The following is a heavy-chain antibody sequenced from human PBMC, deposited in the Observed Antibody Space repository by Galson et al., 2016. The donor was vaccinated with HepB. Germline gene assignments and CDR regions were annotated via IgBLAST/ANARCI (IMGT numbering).Heavy chain of an antibody. CDR3: ARGAGNWYFDL. D-gene: IGHD6-13*01. CDR1: GFTFDNYA. J-gene: IGHJ2*01. CDR2: TSYDESNK. Sequence: SLRLSCAASGFTFDNYAMHWVRQAPGKGLEWVSVTSYDESNKYYADSVKGRFTISRDSSKNTVFLQMNSLRAEDTAGYYCARGAGNWYFDLWGRGTLVTVSS. V-gene: IGHV3-30-3*01.